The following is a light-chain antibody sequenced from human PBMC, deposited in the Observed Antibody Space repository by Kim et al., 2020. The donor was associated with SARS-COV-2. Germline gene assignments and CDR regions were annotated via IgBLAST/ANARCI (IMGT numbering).Light chain of an antibody. CDR1: MSDFGVYSY. CDR3: SSYTSSSTV. Sequence: PGKSITISNTETMSDFGVYSYVSCYQLHPDKAPKLMIEDISTPPSGVSIRFSVSKSGNTASLTISGLQAEDETDYYCSSYTSSSTVFGGGTQLTVL. J-gene: IGLJ2*01. V-gene: IGLV2-14*03. CDR2: DIS.